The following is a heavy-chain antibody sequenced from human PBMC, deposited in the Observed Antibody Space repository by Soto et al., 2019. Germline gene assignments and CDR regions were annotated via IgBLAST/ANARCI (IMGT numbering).Heavy chain of an antibody. Sequence: SVKVSCKASGGTFSSYAISWVRQAPGQGLEWMGGIIPIFGTANYAQRFQGRVTITADESTSTAYMELSSLRSEDTAVYYCARDQYYDILTGYYVYWYFDLWGRGTLVTVSS. J-gene: IGHJ2*01. V-gene: IGHV1-69*13. CDR2: IIPIFGTA. CDR3: ARDQYYDILTGYYVYWYFDL. D-gene: IGHD3-9*01. CDR1: GGTFSSYA.